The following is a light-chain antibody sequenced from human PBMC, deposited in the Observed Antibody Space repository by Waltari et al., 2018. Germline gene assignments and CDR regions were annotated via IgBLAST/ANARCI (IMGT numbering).Light chain of an antibody. CDR2: KGS. CDR3: SLYMGSGIWV. Sequence: QTVVTQEPSLSVSPGGTVTLTCALTSGSVSTTSYATWYQQTPGQPPRTLVYKGSSRSSGVPDRFSSSILGNKAALTITGSQADDESNYYCSLYMGSGIWVFGGGTKLTVL. J-gene: IGLJ3*02. V-gene: IGLV8-61*01. CDR1: SGSVSTTSY.